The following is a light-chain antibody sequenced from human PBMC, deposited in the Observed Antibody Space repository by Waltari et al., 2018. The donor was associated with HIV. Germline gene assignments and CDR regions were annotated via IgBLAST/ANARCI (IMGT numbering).Light chain of an antibody. J-gene: IGLJ1*01. CDR3: NSRDSSGNHYV. CDR1: SLRSYY. Sequence: SELTQAPAVSVALGQTVRITCQGDSLRSYYASWYQQKPGQAPVLVIYGKNNRPSGIPDRFSGSSSGNTASLTITGAQAEDEADYYCNSRDSSGNHYVFGTGTKVTVL. V-gene: IGLV3-19*01. CDR2: GKN.